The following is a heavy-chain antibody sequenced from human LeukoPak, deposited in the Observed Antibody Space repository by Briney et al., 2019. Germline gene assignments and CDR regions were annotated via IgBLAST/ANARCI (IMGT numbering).Heavy chain of an antibody. Sequence: ASVKVSCKASGYTFTGYYMHWVRQAPGQGLEWMGLINPGGDNTDYAQNFQGRVTMTRDTSTSTVYMGLSSLRSEDTAVYYCAKDGRYFDWLLREGYMDVWGKGTTVTISS. CDR3: AKDGRYFDWLLREGYMDV. CDR2: INPGGDNT. J-gene: IGHJ6*03. CDR1: GYTFTGYY. V-gene: IGHV1-46*01. D-gene: IGHD3-9*01.